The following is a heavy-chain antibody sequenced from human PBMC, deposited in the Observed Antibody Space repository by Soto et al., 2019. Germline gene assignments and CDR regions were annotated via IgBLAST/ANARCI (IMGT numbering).Heavy chain of an antibody. V-gene: IGHV3-21*01. CDR2: ISSSSSYI. D-gene: IGHD3-22*01. CDR1: GFTFSSYS. Sequence: GGSLKLSCEASGFTFSSYSMNWVRQAPGKGLEWVSSISSSSSYIYYADSVKGRFTISRDNAKNSLYLQMNSLRAEDTAVYYCARINYYYDSSGYGIDVWGQGTTVTVSS. J-gene: IGHJ6*02. CDR3: ARINYYYDSSGYGIDV.